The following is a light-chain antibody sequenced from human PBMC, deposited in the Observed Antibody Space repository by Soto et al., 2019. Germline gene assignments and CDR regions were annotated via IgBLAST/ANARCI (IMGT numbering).Light chain of an antibody. CDR2: DAS. CDR3: QQRGTWPRVS. V-gene: IGKV3-11*01. Sequence: EIVLIQSPATLSLSPGERATLSCRASQSVGSYLAWYQHKPGQAPRLLISDASNRATGIPARFSGSGSETDFTLTISSLAPEDFAIYYCQQRGTWPRVSFGGGTKVDIK. CDR1: QSVGSY. J-gene: IGKJ4*01.